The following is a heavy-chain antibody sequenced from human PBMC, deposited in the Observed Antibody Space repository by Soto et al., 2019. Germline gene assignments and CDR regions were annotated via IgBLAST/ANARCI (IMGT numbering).Heavy chain of an antibody. D-gene: IGHD3-10*01. CDR3: AIDGSGSYYIQGDWFDP. Sequence: QVQLVQSGAEVKKPGSSVKVSCKASGGTFSSYAISWVRQAPGQGLEWMGGIIPIFGTANYAQKFQGRVTINADESTSTAYMELSSLRSEDTAVYYCAIDGSGSYYIQGDWFDPWGQGTLVTVSS. CDR2: IIPIFGTA. CDR1: GGTFSSYA. V-gene: IGHV1-69*01. J-gene: IGHJ5*02.